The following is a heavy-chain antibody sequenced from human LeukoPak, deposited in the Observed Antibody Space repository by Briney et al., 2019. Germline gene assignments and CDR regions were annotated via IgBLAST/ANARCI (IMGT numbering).Heavy chain of an antibody. CDR2: IYYSGST. J-gene: IGHJ3*02. V-gene: IGHV4-59*01. CDR3: ARPTYYYDSSGYLAFDI. CDR1: GGSISSYY. Sequence: SETLSLTCTVSGGSISSYYWSWIRQPPGKGLEWIGYIYYSGSTNYNPSLKSRVTISVDKSKNQFSLKLSSVTAADTAVYYCARPTYYYDSSGYLAFDIWGQGTMVTVSS. D-gene: IGHD3-22*01.